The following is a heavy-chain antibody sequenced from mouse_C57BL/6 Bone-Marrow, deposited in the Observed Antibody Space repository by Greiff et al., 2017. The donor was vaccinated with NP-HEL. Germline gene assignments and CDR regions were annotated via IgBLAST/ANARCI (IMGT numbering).Heavy chain of an antibody. V-gene: IGHV1-72*01. CDR2: IDPNSGGT. CDR1: GYTFTSYW. J-gene: IGHJ1*03. D-gene: IGHD1-1*01. Sequence: QVQLQQPGAELVKPGASVKLSCKASGYTFTSYWMHWVKQRPGRGLEWIGRIDPNSGGTKYNEKFKSKATLTVDKPSSPAYMQLSSLTSEDSAVYYCASEFITTGDWYFDVWGTGTTVTVSS. CDR3: ASEFITTGDWYFDV.